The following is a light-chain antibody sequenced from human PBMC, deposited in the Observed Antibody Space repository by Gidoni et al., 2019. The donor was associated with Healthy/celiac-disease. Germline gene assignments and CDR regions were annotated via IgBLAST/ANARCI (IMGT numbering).Light chain of an antibody. CDR1: NIGSKS. CDR3: QVWDSSSDHVV. V-gene: IGLV3-21*02. Sequence: SYVLNQPPSTSVAPGQTARITCGGNNIGSKSVHWYQQKPGQAPVLVVYYDSDRPSGIPERFSGSNSGNTATLTISRVEAGDEADYYCQVWDSSSDHVVFGGGTKLTVL. CDR2: YDS. J-gene: IGLJ2*01.